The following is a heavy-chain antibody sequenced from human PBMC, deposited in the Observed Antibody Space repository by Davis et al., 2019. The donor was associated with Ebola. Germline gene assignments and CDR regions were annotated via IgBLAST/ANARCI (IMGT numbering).Heavy chain of an antibody. CDR3: AGSSRTSISDSGHGYNYFAP. Sequence: SETLSLTCAASGGSFSDSFWSWIRQPPGKGLEWLGSIGPTGSLSYYATSLPSRVTISVDSSKTQFSLPLTSVTAADTAVYYCAGSSRTSISDSGHGYNYFAPWGQGTLVTVSS. CDR2: IGPTGSLS. CDR1: GGSFSDSF. D-gene: IGHD2/OR15-2a*01. V-gene: IGHV4-34*01. J-gene: IGHJ5*02.